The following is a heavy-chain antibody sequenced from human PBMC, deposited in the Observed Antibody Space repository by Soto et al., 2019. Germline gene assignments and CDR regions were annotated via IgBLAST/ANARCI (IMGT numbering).Heavy chain of an antibody. CDR3: ARGAYYYYYGLDV. CDR1: GFTFHTYE. CDR2: ISSTSSTI. Sequence: GGSLRLSCAASGFTFHTYEMNWGRQAPGKGLERVSYISSTSSTISYADSVKGRFTISRDNAKNSLSLQMNSLRAEDTAVYYCARGAYYYYYGLDVWGPGTTVTVSS. V-gene: IGHV3-48*03. J-gene: IGHJ6*02.